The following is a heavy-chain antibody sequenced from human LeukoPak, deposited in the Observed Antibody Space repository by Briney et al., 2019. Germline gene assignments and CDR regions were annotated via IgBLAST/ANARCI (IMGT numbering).Heavy chain of an antibody. V-gene: IGHV3-23*01. CDR1: GFTFSSYG. Sequence: GGSLRLSCVGSGFTFSSYGMGWVRQAPGKGLEWVSGISGTGGSTYEADAVKGRFNISRDNTKNSLYLQMNSLRVDDTAVYYCARDRDRKHYMDVWGKGTTVTISS. CDR2: ISGTGGST. CDR3: ARDRDRKHYMDV. J-gene: IGHJ6*03. D-gene: IGHD2-15*01.